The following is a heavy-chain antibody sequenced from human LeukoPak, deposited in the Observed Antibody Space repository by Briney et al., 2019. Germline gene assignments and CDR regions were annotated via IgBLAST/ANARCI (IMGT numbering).Heavy chain of an antibody. J-gene: IGHJ3*02. D-gene: IGHD3-9*01. CDR2: ISGSGGST. CDR3: ARDTSVLRYFDWLAATGAFDI. CDR1: GFTFSSYG. V-gene: IGHV3-23*01. Sequence: TGGSLRLSCAASGFTFSSYGMSWVRQAPGKGLEWVSAISGSGGSTYYADSVKGRFTISRDNSKNTLYLQMNSLRAEDTAVYYCARDTSVLRYFDWLAATGAFDIWGQGTMVTVSS.